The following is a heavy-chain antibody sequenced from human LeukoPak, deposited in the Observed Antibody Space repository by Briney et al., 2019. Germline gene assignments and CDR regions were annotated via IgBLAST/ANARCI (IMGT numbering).Heavy chain of an antibody. J-gene: IGHJ2*01. CDR3: ARRSGYPYWYFDL. CDR2: IYSGGST. CDR1: GFTVSDNY. D-gene: IGHD3-3*01. Sequence: GGSLRLSCAASGFTVSDNYMNWVRQAPGKGLEWVSVIYSGGSTYYADSVRGRFTISRDNSKNTLYLQMNSLRAEDTAVYYCARRSGYPYWYFDLWGRGTLVTVSS. V-gene: IGHV3-53*01.